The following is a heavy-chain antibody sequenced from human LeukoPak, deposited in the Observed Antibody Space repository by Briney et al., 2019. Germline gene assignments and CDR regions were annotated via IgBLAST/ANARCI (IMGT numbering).Heavy chain of an antibody. CDR2: IDDRGNI. Sequence: SETLSLTCAVYGGSFSGYFWSWIRQSPGKGLEWFGEIDDRGNIFYNPSLKSRVTISADTSKSQFSLKVRSVTAADTAVYYCARKWVHNTLDIWGQGTMVTVSS. CDR3: ARKWVHNTLDI. J-gene: IGHJ3*02. D-gene: IGHD1-26*01. CDR1: GGSFSGYF. V-gene: IGHV4-34*01.